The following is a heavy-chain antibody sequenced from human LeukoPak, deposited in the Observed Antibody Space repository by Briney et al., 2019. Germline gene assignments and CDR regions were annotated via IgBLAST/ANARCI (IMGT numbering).Heavy chain of an antibody. CDR3: ARGSNHCSSTSCYLINY. V-gene: IGHV3-74*01. CDR2: INSDGSST. D-gene: IGHD2-2*01. CDR1: GFTFSSYW. J-gene: IGHJ4*02. Sequence: GGSLRLSCAASGFTFSSYWMHWVRQAPGKGLVWVSRINSDGSSTSYADSVKGRFTISRDNAKNTLYLQMNSLRAEDTAVYYCARGSNHCSSTSCYLINYWGQGTLVTVSS.